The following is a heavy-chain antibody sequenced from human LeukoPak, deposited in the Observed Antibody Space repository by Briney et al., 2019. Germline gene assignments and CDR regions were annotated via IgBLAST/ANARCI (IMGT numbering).Heavy chain of an antibody. V-gene: IGHV3-48*03. CDR2: ISTSGSTI. D-gene: IGHD5-18*01. Sequence: PGGSLRLSCAASGFTFSGYEMNWVRQGPGKGLEWVSCISTSGSTIYYADSVKGRFTISRDNARNSLYLQMNSLRAEDTAIYYCARDGPGYSFDYWGQGTLVTVSS. CDR1: GFTFSGYE. J-gene: IGHJ4*02. CDR3: ARDGPGYSFDY.